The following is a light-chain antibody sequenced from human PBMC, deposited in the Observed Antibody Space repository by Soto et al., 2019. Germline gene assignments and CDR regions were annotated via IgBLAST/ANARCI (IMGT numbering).Light chain of an antibody. J-gene: IGKJ3*01. CDR2: SAS. Sequence: DIQMTQSPSSLSASVGDRVTVTCRAGQSISRYLNWYQQRPGKAPNLLIYSASSLQTGVPSRFSGSGSGTDCTLTITNLQPEDFATSYCQQSYNGPFTFGPGTKVDL. CDR3: QQSYNGPFT. V-gene: IGKV1-39*01. CDR1: QSISRY.